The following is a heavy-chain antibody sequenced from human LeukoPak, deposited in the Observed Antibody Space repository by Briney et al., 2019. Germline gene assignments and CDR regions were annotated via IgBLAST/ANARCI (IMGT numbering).Heavy chain of an antibody. V-gene: IGHV4-59*01. CDR2: IYGSGST. D-gene: IGHD6-19*01. Sequence: SETLSLTCIVSGGSISGWYWSWIRQPPGKGLEWIGNIYGSGSTNYNPSLKSRVTISVDTSKTQFSLKLTSVTAADTAVYHRARETSLMGYSGGLGFNYWGQGTLVTVAS. J-gene: IGHJ4*02. CDR1: GGSISGWY. CDR3: ARETSLMGYSGGLGFNY.